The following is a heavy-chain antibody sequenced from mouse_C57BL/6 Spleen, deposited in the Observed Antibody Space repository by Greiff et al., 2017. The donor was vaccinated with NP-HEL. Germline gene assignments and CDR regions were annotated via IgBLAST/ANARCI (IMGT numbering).Heavy chain of an antibody. D-gene: IGHD4-1*01. J-gene: IGHJ1*03. Sequence: ESGPGLVKPSQSLSLTCSVTGYSITSGYYWNWIRQFPGNKLEWMGYISYDGSNNYNPSLKNRISITRDTSKNQFFLKLNSVTTEDTATYYCARDGNWDVLYWYFDVWGTGTTVTVSS. V-gene: IGHV3-6*01. CDR2: ISYDGSN. CDR1: GYSITSGYY. CDR3: ARDGNWDVLYWYFDV.